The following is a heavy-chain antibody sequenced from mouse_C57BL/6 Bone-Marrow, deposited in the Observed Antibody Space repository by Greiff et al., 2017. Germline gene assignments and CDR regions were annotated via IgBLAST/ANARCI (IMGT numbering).Heavy chain of an antibody. CDR1: GFTFSSYG. D-gene: IGHD4-1*01. V-gene: IGHV5-6*01. CDR2: ISNGGSYT. CDR3: ARQRTGYYFDY. J-gene: IGHJ2*01. Sequence: EVNVVESGGDLVKPGGSLKLSCAASGFTFSSYGMSWVRQTPDKRLEWVATISNGGSYTYYPDSVKGRFTISRDNAKNTLYLQMSSLKSEDTAMYYCARQRTGYYFDYWGQGTTLTVSS.